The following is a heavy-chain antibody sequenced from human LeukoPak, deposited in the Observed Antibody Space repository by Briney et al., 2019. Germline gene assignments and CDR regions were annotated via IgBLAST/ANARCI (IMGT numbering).Heavy chain of an antibody. D-gene: IGHD2-2*01. CDR1: GDNVSSNSLA. CDR3: ARGGGYCTTTICYSAWFGP. CDR2: TYYRSEWYT. J-gene: IGHJ5*02. V-gene: IGHV6-1*01. Sequence: PSQTLSLTCAISGDNVSSNSLAWNWIRQSPSRGLEWLGRTYYRSEWYTDYAVSVKGRITVNPDTSKNQFSLQLNSVTPEDTAVYYCARGGGYCTTTICYSAWFGPWGQGTLVTVSS.